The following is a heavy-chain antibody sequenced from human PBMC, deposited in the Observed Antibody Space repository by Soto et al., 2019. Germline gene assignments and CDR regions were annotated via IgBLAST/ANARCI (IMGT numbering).Heavy chain of an antibody. CDR3: ARDCSSSWYDYYGMDV. V-gene: IGHV4-38-2*02. J-gene: IGHJ6*02. CDR2: IYHSGST. CDR1: GYSISSGYY. D-gene: IGHD6-13*01. Sequence: PSETLSLTCAVSGYSISSGYYWGWIRQPPGKGLEWIGSIYHSGSTYYNPSLKSRVTISVDTSKNQFSLKLSSVTAADTAVYYCARDCSSSWYDYYGMDVWGQGTTVTVSS.